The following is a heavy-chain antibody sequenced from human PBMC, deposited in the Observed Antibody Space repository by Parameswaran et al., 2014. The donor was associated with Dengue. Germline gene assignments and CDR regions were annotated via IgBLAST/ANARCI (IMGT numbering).Heavy chain of an antibody. CDR2: INPSGGGT. D-gene: IGHD1-26*01. V-gene: IGHV1-46*01. J-gene: IGHJ6*02. Sequence: WVRQAPGQGLEWMGMINPSGGGTTYAHRFQGRVTMTRDTSTTTVYMELSSLRSEDTAVYYCARAHSGNYPLHLYYYYYYGMDVWGQGTTVTVSS. CDR3: ARAHSGNYPLHLYYYYYYGMDV.